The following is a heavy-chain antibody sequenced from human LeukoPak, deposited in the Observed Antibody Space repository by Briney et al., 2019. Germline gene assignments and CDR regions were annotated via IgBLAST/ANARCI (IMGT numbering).Heavy chain of an antibody. CDR1: GDSISSDY. Sequence: PSETLSLTCSVSGDSISSDYWSWGRQPPGKGVEWIGYIYYSGSTNYNPSLKSRVTISVDTSKNQFSLKLSSVTAADTAVYYCARGRPGELDYWGQGTLVTVSS. CDR2: IYYSGST. D-gene: IGHD7-27*01. V-gene: IGHV4-59*01. J-gene: IGHJ4*02. CDR3: ARGRPGELDY.